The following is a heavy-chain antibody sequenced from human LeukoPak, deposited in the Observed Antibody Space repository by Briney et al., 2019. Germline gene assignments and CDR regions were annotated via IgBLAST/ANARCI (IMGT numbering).Heavy chain of an antibody. Sequence: GGSLRLSCAASGFTFTCCWMSWVRQAPAKGREGVASIKQDGREKFYADSVRGRFTISRDNARNSLYLQMNSLRAEDTAVYYCARVPGVTRYFDYWGQGILVTVSS. CDR2: IKQDGREK. D-gene: IGHD4-23*01. CDR3: ARVPGVTRYFDY. J-gene: IGHJ4*02. CDR1: GFTFTCCW. V-gene: IGHV3-7*01.